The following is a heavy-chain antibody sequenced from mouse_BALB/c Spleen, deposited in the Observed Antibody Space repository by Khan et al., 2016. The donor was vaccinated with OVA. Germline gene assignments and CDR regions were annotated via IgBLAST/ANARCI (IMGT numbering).Heavy chain of an antibody. V-gene: IGHV1-7*01. D-gene: IGHD4-1*01. J-gene: IGHJ3*01. CDR2: INPSTGYT. CDR1: GYTFTSYW. CDR3: ARLTGTLFAY. Sequence: QIQLVQSGAELAKPGASVKMSCKASGYTFTSYWMHWVKQRPGQGLEWIGYINPSTGYTEYNQKFKDKATLSADKSSSTAYMQLSSLTSEDSAVYYCARLTGTLFAYWGQGTLVTVSA.